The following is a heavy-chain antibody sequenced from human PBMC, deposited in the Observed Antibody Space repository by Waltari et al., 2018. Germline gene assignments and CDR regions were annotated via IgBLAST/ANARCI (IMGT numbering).Heavy chain of an antibody. V-gene: IGHV1-69*05. CDR3: ARVSGSYEGGAVDI. J-gene: IGHJ3*02. CDR2: IIPIFGTA. D-gene: IGHD1-26*01. CDR1: GGTFSSYA. Sequence: QVQLVQSGAEVKKPGYSVKVSCKASGGTFSSYAISWVRQAPGQGLEWMGGIIPIFGTANYAQKFQGRVTITTDESTSTAYMELSSLRSEDTAVYYCARVSGSYEGGAVDIWGQGTMVTVSS.